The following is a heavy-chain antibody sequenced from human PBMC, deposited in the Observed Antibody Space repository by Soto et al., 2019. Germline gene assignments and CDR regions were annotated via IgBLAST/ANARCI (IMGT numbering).Heavy chain of an antibody. D-gene: IGHD3-10*01. CDR2: ISSSSSYI. V-gene: IGHV3-21*01. Sequence: GGSLRLSCAASGFTFSSYSMNWVRQAPGKGLEWVSSISSSSSYIYYADSVKGRFTISRDNAKNSLYLQMNSLRAEDTAVYYCARATGSYYYYFDYWGQGTLVTVSS. CDR1: GFTFSSYS. CDR3: ARATGSYYYYFDY. J-gene: IGHJ4*02.